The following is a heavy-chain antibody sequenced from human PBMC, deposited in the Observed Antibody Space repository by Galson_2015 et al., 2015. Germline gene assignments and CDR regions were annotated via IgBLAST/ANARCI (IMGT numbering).Heavy chain of an antibody. CDR3: TRHLGIGSGSLEF. CDR2: ISGRSTFI. Sequence: SLRLSCAASGFPFSSYTMNWVRQAPGKGLQWVSSISGRSTFIFYSDSVKGRFTISRDNAKNSLSLQMNSLRGDDTAVYYCTRHLGIGSGSLEFWGQGTLVAVSS. J-gene: IGHJ4*02. V-gene: IGHV3-21*01. D-gene: IGHD7-27*01. CDR1: GFPFSSYT.